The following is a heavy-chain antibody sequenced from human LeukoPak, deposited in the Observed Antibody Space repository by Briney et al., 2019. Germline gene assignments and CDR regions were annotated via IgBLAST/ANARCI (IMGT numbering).Heavy chain of an antibody. Sequence: GGSLRLSCAASGFTFSSYSMNWVRQAPGKGLEWVSSISSGSNYIYYADSVRGRFTISRDNAKNSLYLQMNSLRAEDTAVYYCARDRPYSSIAVAAPVSYWGQGTLVTVSS. CDR3: ARDRPYSSIAVAAPVSY. V-gene: IGHV3-21*04. CDR2: ISSGSNYI. J-gene: IGHJ4*02. CDR1: GFTFSSYS. D-gene: IGHD6-19*01.